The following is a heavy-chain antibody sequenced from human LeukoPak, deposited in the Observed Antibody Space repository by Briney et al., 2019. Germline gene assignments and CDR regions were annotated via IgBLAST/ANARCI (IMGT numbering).Heavy chain of an antibody. CDR3: AKDLPNTYYYDSSGYYYGPTLN. CDR2: ISGSGGST. Sequence: PGGSLRLSCAASGFTFSSYAMSWVCQAPGKGLEWVSAISGSGGSTYYADSVKGRFTISRDNSKNTLYLQMNSLRAEDTAVYYCAKDLPNTYYYDSSGYYYGPTLNWGQGTLVTVSS. V-gene: IGHV3-23*01. D-gene: IGHD3-22*01. CDR1: GFTFSSYA. J-gene: IGHJ4*02.